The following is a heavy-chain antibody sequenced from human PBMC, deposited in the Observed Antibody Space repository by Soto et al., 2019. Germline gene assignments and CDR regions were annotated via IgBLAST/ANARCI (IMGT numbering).Heavy chain of an antibody. CDR1: GYTFTSYA. J-gene: IGHJ4*02. V-gene: IGHV1-3*01. CDR3: ARAPVDIVATITYYFDY. D-gene: IGHD5-12*01. CDR2: INAGNGNT. Sequence: QVQLVQSGAEVKKPGASVKVSCKASGYTFTSYAMHWVRQAPGQRLEWMGWINAGNGNTKYSQKFQGRVPITRDTSASTAYMELSSLRSEDTAVYYCARAPVDIVATITYYFDYWGQGTLVTVSS.